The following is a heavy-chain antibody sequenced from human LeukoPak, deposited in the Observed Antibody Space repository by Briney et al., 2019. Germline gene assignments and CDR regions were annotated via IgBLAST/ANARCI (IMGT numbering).Heavy chain of an antibody. Sequence: ASVKVSCKASGYTFTGYYIHWVRQAPGQGLEWMGWINPNSGGTNYAQKFQGRVTMTRDTSISTAYMELSRLRSDDTAVYYCARESSVIRLNYYGMDVWGQGTTVTVSS. CDR2: INPNSGGT. D-gene: IGHD3-16*02. J-gene: IGHJ6*02. V-gene: IGHV1-2*02. CDR3: ARESSVIRLNYYGMDV. CDR1: GYTFTGYY.